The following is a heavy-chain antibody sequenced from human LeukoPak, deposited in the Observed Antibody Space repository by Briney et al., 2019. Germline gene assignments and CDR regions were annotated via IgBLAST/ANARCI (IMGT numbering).Heavy chain of an antibody. CDR1: GFTFSSYA. Sequence: GGSLRLSCAASGFTFSSYAMSWVRQAPEKGLEWVSTISGSGGGTYYADSVKGRFTISRDDSKSTLYLRMNSLRAEDTAVYYCVKDLGRYRNNCFDYWGQGTLVTVSS. V-gene: IGHV3-23*01. D-gene: IGHD1-26*01. CDR2: ISGSGGGT. J-gene: IGHJ4*02. CDR3: VKDLGRYRNNCFDY.